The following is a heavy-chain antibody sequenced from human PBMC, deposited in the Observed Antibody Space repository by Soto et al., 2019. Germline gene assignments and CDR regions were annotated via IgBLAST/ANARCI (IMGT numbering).Heavy chain of an antibody. CDR3: ARLYPGIAAAGTLVDAFDI. J-gene: IGHJ3*02. CDR1: GFTFSDHY. D-gene: IGHD6-13*01. CDR2: TRNKANSYTT. V-gene: IGHV3-72*01. Sequence: GGSLRLSCAASGFTFSDHYMDWVRQAPGKGLEWVGRTRNKANSYTTEYAASVKGRFTISRDDSKNSLYLQMNSLKTEDTAVYYCARLYPGIAAAGTLVDAFDIWGQGTMVTVSS.